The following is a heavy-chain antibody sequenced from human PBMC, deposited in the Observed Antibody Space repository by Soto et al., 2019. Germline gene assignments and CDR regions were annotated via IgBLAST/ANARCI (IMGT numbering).Heavy chain of an antibody. V-gene: IGHV4-59*01. Sequence: QVQLQESGPGLVKPSETLSLTCTVSGGSISSYYGSWIRQPPGKGLEWIGYIYYSGRTNYNPSLKSRVTISVDTSKNQFSLKLSSVAAADSAVYYCARAWGYYFDYWGQGTLVTVSS. CDR3: ARAWGYYFDY. CDR2: IYYSGRT. J-gene: IGHJ4*02. D-gene: IGHD3-16*01. CDR1: GGSISSYY.